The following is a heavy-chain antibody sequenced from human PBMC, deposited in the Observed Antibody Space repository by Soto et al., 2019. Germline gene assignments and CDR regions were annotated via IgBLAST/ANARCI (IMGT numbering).Heavy chain of an antibody. D-gene: IGHD1-26*01. CDR3: XXXRSGSSDY. Sequence: QVQLVQSWAEVKKPGASVKVSCKASGYTFTSYDINWVRQATGQGLEWMGWMNPNSGNTGYAQKXXXXXXXXXXXXXXXXXXXXXXXXXXXXXXXXXXXXRSGSSDYWGQGTLVTVSS. CDR1: GYTFTSYD. V-gene: IGHV1-8*01. CDR2: MNPNSGNT. J-gene: IGHJ4*02.